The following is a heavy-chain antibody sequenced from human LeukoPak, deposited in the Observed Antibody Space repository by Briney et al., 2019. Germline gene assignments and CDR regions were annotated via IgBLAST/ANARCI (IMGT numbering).Heavy chain of an antibody. V-gene: IGHV1-46*01. CDR2: LNPSDGST. CDR1: GYTFTTYY. J-gene: IGHJ2*01. CDR3: ATSNWGSRYFDL. D-gene: IGHD7-27*01. Sequence: ASVKVSCKASGYTFTTYYIHWVRQAPGQGLEWMGILNPSDGSTSFAQKFQDRVTVTRDTSTSTVNMELSSLRSEDTAFYYCATSNWGSRYFDLWGRGTLVTVSS.